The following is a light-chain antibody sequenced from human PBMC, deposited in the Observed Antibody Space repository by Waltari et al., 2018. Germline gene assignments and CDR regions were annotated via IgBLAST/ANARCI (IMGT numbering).Light chain of an antibody. CDR1: QRVSRA. CDR2: GAS. CDR3: QHYLRLPVT. J-gene: IGKJ1*01. V-gene: IGKV3-20*01. Sequence: EIVLTQSPGTLSLSPGERAPVSCRASQRVSRALAWYQQKPGQAPRLLIYGASTRATGIPDRFSGSGSGTDFSLTISRVEPDDFAVYYCQHYLRLPVTFGQGTTVEI.